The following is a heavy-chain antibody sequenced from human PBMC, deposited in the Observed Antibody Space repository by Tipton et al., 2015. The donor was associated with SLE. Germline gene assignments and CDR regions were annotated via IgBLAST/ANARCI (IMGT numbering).Heavy chain of an antibody. CDR2: IYYSGST. D-gene: IGHD1-1*01. CDR3: ARYLGPTEDTPGYIDVFDI. CDR1: GGSSSSSSYY. Sequence: TLSLTCTVSGGSSSSSSYYWSWMRQPPGKGLEGMGSIYYSGSTYYNPSRKSRVTISVDTSKNQLSLKLSSVTAADTGLYFCARYLGPTEDTPGYIDVFDIWVQGKMVTVSS. V-gene: IGHV4-39*07. J-gene: IGHJ3*02.